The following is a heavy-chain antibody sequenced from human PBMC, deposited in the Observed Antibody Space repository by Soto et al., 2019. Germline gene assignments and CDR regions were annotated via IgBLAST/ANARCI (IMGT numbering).Heavy chain of an antibody. CDR3: ARQAIVTPWFDP. D-gene: IGHD5-18*01. CDR2: IYYNRNT. CDR1: GASVSSGNYY. Sequence: PSETLSLTCTVSGASVSSGNYYWSWIRQPPGKGLEWLGYIYYNRNTKYNPSLKSRVTISVDTSKNQLSLKLSSVTAADTAVYYCARQAIVTPWFDPWGQGTLVTVSS. J-gene: IGHJ5*02. V-gene: IGHV4-61*01.